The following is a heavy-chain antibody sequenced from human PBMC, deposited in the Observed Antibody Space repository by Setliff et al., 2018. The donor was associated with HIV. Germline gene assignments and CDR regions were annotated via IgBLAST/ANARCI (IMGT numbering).Heavy chain of an antibody. V-gene: IGHV1-2*02. D-gene: IGHD2-2*01. CDR1: GYTFTDYY. Sequence: GASVKVSCKASGYTFTDYYMHWVRQAPGQGLEWMGWIHPSSGGTNYAQKFQGRVTMTRDTSISTAYMELSRLRSDDTAVYYCARPSYCSSTSCVQGAFDIWGQGTMVTVSS. J-gene: IGHJ3*02. CDR2: IHPSSGGT. CDR3: ARPSYCSSTSCVQGAFDI.